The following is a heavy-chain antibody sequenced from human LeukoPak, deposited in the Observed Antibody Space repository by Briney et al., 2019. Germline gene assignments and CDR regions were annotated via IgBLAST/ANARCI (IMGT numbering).Heavy chain of an antibody. J-gene: IGHJ4*02. D-gene: IGHD1-26*01. CDR2: IRYDGSNK. CDR1: GFTFSSYG. Sequence: GGSLRLSCAASGFTFSSYGMRWVRQAPGKGLEWVAFIRYDGSNKYYADSVKGRFTISRDNSKNTLYLQMNSLRAEDTAVYYCAKDKEGATYGYYFDYWGQGTLVTVSS. CDR3: AKDKEGATYGYYFDY. V-gene: IGHV3-30*02.